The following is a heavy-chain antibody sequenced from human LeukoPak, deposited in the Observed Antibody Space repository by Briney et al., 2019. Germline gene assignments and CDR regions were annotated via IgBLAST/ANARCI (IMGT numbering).Heavy chain of an antibody. V-gene: IGHV3-7*01. D-gene: IGHD5-18*01. J-gene: IGHJ4*02. CDR2: IKQEGSVE. Sequence: PGGSLRLSCAAAGFTFENYWISCVRQVPRKRPEWVAHIKQEGSVEHYLDSVKGRFTISRDNAKNSLFLQMNSLIAEDTAVYYCARWAGVTDQWGQGTLVTVSS. CDR3: ARWAGVTDQ. CDR1: GFTFENYW.